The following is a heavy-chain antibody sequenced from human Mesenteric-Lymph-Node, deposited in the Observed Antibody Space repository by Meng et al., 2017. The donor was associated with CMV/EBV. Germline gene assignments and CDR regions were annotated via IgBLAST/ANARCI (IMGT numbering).Heavy chain of an antibody. CDR2: IKSQTDGGTT. V-gene: IGHV3-15*01. CDR3: ITERKSEYYYGSGTYQYFFDY. Sequence: WMNWVRQAPGKGLAWVRRIKSQTDGGTTDYAAPVKGRFTISRDDSKNTLYLQMNSLKTEDTAVYYCITERKSEYYYGSGTYQYFFDYWGQGTLVTVSS. CDR1: W. J-gene: IGHJ4*02. D-gene: IGHD3-10*01.